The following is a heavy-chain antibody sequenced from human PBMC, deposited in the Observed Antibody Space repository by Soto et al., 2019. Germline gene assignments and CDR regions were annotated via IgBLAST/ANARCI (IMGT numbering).Heavy chain of an antibody. Sequence: GGSLRLSCAASGFTFSSYSMNWVRQAPGKGLEWVSSISSSSSYIYYADSVKGRFTISRDNAKNSLYLQMNSLRAEDTAVYYCAREGRDDAGYCTNGVCYYFDYWGQGTLVTVSS. D-gene: IGHD2-8*01. CDR1: GFTFSSYS. CDR2: ISSSSSYI. CDR3: AREGRDDAGYCTNGVCYYFDY. V-gene: IGHV3-21*01. J-gene: IGHJ4*02.